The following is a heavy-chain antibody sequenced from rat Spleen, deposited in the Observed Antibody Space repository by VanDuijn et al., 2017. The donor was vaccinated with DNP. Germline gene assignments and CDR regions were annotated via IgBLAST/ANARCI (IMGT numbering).Heavy chain of an antibody. Sequence: EVQLVESGGGLVQPGRSLKLSCVASGFIFRNYWMTWIRQAPGKGLEWVASITNTGDSTYYSDSVKGRFTISRDNAKSTLYLQMDSLRSEDTATYYCARQPPYSSYRVYFDYWGQGVMVTVSS. J-gene: IGHJ2*01. D-gene: IGHD1-2*01. CDR1: GFIFRNYW. CDR2: ITNTGDST. CDR3: ARQPPYSSYRVYFDY. V-gene: IGHV5-31*01.